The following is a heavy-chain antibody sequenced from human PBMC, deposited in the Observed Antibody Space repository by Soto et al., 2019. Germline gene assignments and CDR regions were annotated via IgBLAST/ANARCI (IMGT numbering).Heavy chain of an antibody. D-gene: IGHD6-13*01. CDR1: GYTLTSYP. CDR2: INAGNGNT. Sequence: APVKLSCKASGYTLTSYPMHWLRQAHGQRLEWMGWINAGNGNTKYSQKFQGRVTITRDTSASTAYMELSSLRSEDTAVYYCARDWRSSSWYLCSYWGQGTLVTVSS. V-gene: IGHV1-3*01. J-gene: IGHJ4*02. CDR3: ARDWRSSSWYLCSY.